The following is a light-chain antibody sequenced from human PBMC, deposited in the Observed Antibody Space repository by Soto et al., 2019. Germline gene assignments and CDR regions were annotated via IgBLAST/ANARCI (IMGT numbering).Light chain of an antibody. J-gene: IGLJ1*01. Sequence: QSALTQPPSASGSPGQSVTISCTGTSSDVGGYNYVAWYQQYPGKAPKLMISEVSKRPSGVPDRFSGSKSGNTAALTVSGLQAEDEADYYCSSYAGSNNLVFGTGTKLTVL. V-gene: IGLV2-8*01. CDR1: SSDVGGYNY. CDR3: SSYAGSNNLV. CDR2: EVS.